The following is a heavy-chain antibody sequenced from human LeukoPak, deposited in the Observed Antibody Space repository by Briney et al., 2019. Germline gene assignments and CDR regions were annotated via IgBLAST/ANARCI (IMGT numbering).Heavy chain of an antibody. CDR3: ARDLGVEWLLYYYMDG. J-gene: IGHJ6*03. V-gene: IGHV3-48*01. CDR1: GFTFSSYN. Sequence: GGSLRLSCAASGFTFSSYNMNWVRQAPGKGLEWVSYISSSSSTIYYADSVKGRFTISRDNAKNSLYLQMNSLRAEDTAVYYCARDLGVEWLLYYYMDGWGKGTTVTVYS. D-gene: IGHD3-3*01. CDR2: ISSSSSTI.